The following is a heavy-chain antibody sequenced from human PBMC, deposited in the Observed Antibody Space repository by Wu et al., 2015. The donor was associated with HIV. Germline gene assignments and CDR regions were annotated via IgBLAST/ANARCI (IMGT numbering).Heavy chain of an antibody. J-gene: IGHJ6*02. CDR2: IIPIFGAA. CDR1: GGTFSSYA. V-gene: IGHV1-69*13. CDR3: ARELYGGLPPHYYYYGMDV. D-gene: IGHD4/OR15-4a*01. Sequence: QVQLVQSGAEVKKPGSSVKVSCKASGGTFSSYAISWVRQAPGQGLEWMGRIIPIFGAANYAQKFQGRVTITADESTSTAYMELSSLRSEDTAVYYCARELYGGLPPHYYYYGMDVWGQGTTVTVSS.